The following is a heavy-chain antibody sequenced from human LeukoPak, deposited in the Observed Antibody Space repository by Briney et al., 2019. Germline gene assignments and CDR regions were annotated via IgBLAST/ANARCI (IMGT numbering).Heavy chain of an antibody. CDR1: GGSISSGSYY. CDR2: IYTSGST. J-gene: IGHJ4*02. D-gene: IGHD6-13*01. V-gene: IGHV4-61*02. CDR3: ARGDLAAAGYFDY. Sequence: PSQTLSLTCTVSGGSISSGSYYWSWIRQPAGKGLEWIGRIYTSGSTNYNPSLKSRVTISVYTSKNQFSLKLSSVTAADTAVYYCARGDLAAAGYFDYWGQGTLVTVSS.